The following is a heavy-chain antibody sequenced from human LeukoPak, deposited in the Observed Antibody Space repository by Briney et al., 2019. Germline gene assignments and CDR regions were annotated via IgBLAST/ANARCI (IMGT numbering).Heavy chain of an antibody. Sequence: ASVKVSCKTSGYTFTGYYMHWVRQAPGQGLEWMGWINPNSGGTNYAQKFQGRVTMTRDTSISTAYMELSRLRSDDTAVYYCARDWEGLGEYWYFDLWGRGTLVTVSS. CDR3: ARDWEGLGEYWYFDL. CDR2: INPNSGGT. CDR1: GYTFTGYY. D-gene: IGHD1-26*01. J-gene: IGHJ2*01. V-gene: IGHV1-2*02.